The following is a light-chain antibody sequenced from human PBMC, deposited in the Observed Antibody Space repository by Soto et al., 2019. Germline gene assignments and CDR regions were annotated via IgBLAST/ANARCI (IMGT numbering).Light chain of an antibody. V-gene: IGKV3-11*01. J-gene: IGKJ5*01. CDR3: QQRSNWPSIT. CDR1: QRGSSY. Sequence: VFIHSPGTLCFSPVQRASLSCNASQRGSSYIASYQQKPAQPPSLLLYDASNSAAGIPARFSGSGSGTDFSLTISSLEPEDFAVYYCQQRSNWPSITFGQGTRREIK. CDR2: DAS.